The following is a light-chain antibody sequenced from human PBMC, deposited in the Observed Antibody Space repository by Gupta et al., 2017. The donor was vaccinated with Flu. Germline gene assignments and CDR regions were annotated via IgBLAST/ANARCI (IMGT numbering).Light chain of an antibody. CDR2: AVD. CDR3: NSYTTSTTPGV. Sequence: SSDIETYTFVSWYQQHPGKAPKLIIYAVDRRPSGVSNRFSGSKSGNTASLTISGLQAEDEANYYCNSYTTSTTPGVFGGGTKLTVL. J-gene: IGLJ2*01. V-gene: IGLV2-14*01. CDR1: SSDIETYTF.